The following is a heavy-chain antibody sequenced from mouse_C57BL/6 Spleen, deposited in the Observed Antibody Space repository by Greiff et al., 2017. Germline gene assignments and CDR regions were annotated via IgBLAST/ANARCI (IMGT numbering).Heavy chain of an antibody. Sequence: EVKVVESGGGLVKPGGSLKLSCAASGFTFSDYGMHWVRQAPEKGLEWVAYISSGSSTIYYADTVKGRFTISRENAKNTLFLQMTILRSEDTAMYYCARGYYGSSPWYFDVWGTGTTVTVSS. V-gene: IGHV5-17*01. CDR2: ISSGSSTI. J-gene: IGHJ1*03. CDR1: GFTFSDYG. D-gene: IGHD1-1*01. CDR3: ARGYYGSSPWYFDV.